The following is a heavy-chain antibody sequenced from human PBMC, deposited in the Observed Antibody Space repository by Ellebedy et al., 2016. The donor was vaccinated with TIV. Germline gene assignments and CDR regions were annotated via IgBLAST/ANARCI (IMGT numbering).Heavy chain of an antibody. CDR2: INPNSGGT. D-gene: IGHD3-22*01. CDR1: GYTFTGYY. J-gene: IGHJ4*02. CDR3: ARGTYYYDSSGYYPLDY. Sequence: ASVKVSXXASGYTFTGYYMHWVRQAPGQGLEWMGWINPNSGGTNYAQKFQGWVTMTRDTSISTAYMELSRLRSDDTAVYYCARGTYYYDSSGYYPLDYWGQGTLVTVSS. V-gene: IGHV1-2*04.